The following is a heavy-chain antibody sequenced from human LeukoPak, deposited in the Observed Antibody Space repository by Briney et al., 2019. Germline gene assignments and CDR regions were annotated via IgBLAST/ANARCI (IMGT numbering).Heavy chain of an antibody. J-gene: IGHJ3*02. CDR1: GGSISSGGYY. CDR2: IYHSGST. D-gene: IGHD1-7*01. CDR3: AREMALELHRDAFDI. V-gene: IGHV4-30-2*01. Sequence: SETLSLTCTVSGGSISSGGYYWSWIRQPPGKGLEWIGYIYHSGSTYYNPSLKSRVTISVDRSKNQFSLKLSSVTAADTAVYYCAREMALELHRDAFDIWGQGTMVTVSS.